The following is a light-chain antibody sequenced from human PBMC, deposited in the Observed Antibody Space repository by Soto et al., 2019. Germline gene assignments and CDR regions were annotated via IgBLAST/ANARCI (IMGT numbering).Light chain of an antibody. CDR3: AAWDASLNGVI. CDR2: SNN. CDR1: SSNIGTYT. J-gene: IGLJ2*01. V-gene: IGLV1-44*01. Sequence: QSVLTQPPSASGTPGQRVTISCSGSSSNIGTYTVNWYQQVPGTAPKLLIYSNNQRPSGVPDRFSGSKSGTSASLAISGLQSEDETDYYCAAWDASLNGVIFGGGTKLTVL.